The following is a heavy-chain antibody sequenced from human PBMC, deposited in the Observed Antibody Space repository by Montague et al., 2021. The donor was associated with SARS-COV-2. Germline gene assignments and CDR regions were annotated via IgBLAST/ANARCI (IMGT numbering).Heavy chain of an antibody. D-gene: IGHD2-8*01. CDR3: AKNGGSGSLVYWYFDL. J-gene: IGHJ2*01. V-gene: IGHV3-23*01. CDR1: GFPFNTYT. Sequence: SLRLSCAASGFPFNTYTTTWVRQAPEKGLEWVSSIFGSGAGTYYADSVQGRFTISRDNSKSTLYLQLHGPRAEDTAVYHCAKNGGSGSLVYWYFDLWGRGTPVAVSS. CDR2: IFGSGAGT.